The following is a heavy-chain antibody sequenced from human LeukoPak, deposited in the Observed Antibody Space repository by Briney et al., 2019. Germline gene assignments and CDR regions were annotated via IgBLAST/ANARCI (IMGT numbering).Heavy chain of an antibody. CDR2: IYYDDSET. Sequence: GASLQISCKGGGYSFTNYWIVWVRQMPGKGLEWMGVIYYDDSETQYSPSFQGQVTISVDKSISTVYLQWSALKASDSAIYYCARHSEAAAGISYWGQGTLVTVSS. D-gene: IGHD6-13*01. CDR1: GYSFTNYW. CDR3: ARHSEAAAGISY. J-gene: IGHJ4*02. V-gene: IGHV5-51*01.